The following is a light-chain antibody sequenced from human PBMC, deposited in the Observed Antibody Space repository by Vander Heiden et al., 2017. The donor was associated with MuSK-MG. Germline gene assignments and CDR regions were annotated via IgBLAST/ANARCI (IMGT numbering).Light chain of an antibody. CDR3: QQYNSYAHS. Sequence: DIQLTQSPSTLSASVGDRVTITCRASQSISTWLAWYQQKPGKGPKVLIYKASGLERGVPARFSASGSGTEFTLTISSLQPDDFATYYCQQYNSYAHSFGQGTKLEIK. CDR1: QSISTW. V-gene: IGKV1-5*03. J-gene: IGKJ2*03. CDR2: KAS.